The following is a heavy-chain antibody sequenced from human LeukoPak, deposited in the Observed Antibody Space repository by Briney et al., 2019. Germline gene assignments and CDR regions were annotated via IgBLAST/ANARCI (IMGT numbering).Heavy chain of an antibody. CDR3: ARDRAELPYYYDSSGNYYEWFDP. Sequence: SETLSLTCTVSGASISSYYWSWVRLPAEKGLEWIGRIYIGGSTSYNPSLKGRVTISVDTSKNQFSLMLNSVTAADTAVYYCARDRAELPYYYDSSGNYYEWFDPWGQGTLVTVSS. V-gene: IGHV4-4*07. CDR1: GASISSYY. J-gene: IGHJ5*02. CDR2: IYIGGST. D-gene: IGHD3-22*01.